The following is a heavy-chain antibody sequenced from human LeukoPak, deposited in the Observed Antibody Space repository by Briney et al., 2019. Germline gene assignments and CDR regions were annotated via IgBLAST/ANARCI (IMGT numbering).Heavy chain of an antibody. J-gene: IGHJ4*02. CDR2: IKRKADGGTT. V-gene: IGHV3-15*01. Sequence: GGSLRLSCAASGFIFSNAWMSWVRQAPGKGLEWVGRIKRKADGGTTDFAAPVKGRFTLSRDDSKNTVYLQMNSLRTEDTAIYYCTAGSPFEYWGQGTLVTVSS. CDR1: GFIFSNAW. CDR3: TAGSPFEY.